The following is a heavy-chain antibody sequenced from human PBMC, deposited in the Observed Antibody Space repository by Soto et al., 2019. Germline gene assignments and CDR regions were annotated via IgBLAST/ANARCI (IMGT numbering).Heavy chain of an antibody. CDR2: ISGSGGST. CDR1: GFTLSSYA. J-gene: IGHJ6*03. CDR3: AKAAAVMVRGVIGYMDV. D-gene: IGHD3-10*01. V-gene: IGHV3-23*01. Sequence: PGGSLRLSCAASGFTLSSYAMSWVRQAPGKGLEWVSAISGSGGSTYYADSVKGRFTISRDNSKNTLYLQMNSLRAEDTAVYYCAKAAAVMVRGVIGYMDVWGKGTTVTVSS.